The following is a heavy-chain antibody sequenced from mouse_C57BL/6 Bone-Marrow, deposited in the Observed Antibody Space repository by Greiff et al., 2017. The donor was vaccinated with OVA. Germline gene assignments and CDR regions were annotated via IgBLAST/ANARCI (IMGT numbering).Heavy chain of an antibody. CDR2: ISNLAYSI. CDR1: GFTFGDYG. Sequence: EVKLQESGGGLVQPGGSLKLSCAASGFTFGDYGMAWVRQAPRKGPEWVAFISNLAYSIYYADTVTGRFTISRENAKNTLYLEMSSLRSEDTAMYYCARHSSGYYYAMDYWGQGTSVTVSS. V-gene: IGHV5-15*01. CDR3: ARHSSGYYYAMDY. J-gene: IGHJ4*01. D-gene: IGHD3-2*02.